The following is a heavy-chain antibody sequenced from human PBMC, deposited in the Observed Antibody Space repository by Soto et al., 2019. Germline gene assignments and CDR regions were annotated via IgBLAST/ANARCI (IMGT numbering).Heavy chain of an antibody. V-gene: IGHV4-31*11. CDR1: GGRMRSGGYY. J-gene: IGHJ4*02. Sequence: AVXGGRMRSGGYYWSLIRQHPGKGLEWIGYIYYSGSTYYNPSLKSRVTISVDTSKNQFSLKLSSVTAADTAVYYCARAIGGYWSQGTLVTVSS. D-gene: IGHD3-16*01. CDR2: IYYSGST. CDR3: ARAIGGY.